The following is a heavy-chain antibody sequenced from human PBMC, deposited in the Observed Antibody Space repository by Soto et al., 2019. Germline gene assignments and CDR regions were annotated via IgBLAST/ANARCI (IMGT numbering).Heavy chain of an antibody. D-gene: IGHD3-16*01. J-gene: IGHJ4*02. CDR3: ASQKLDVPAFFDY. V-gene: IGHV4-39*01. CDR1: RGSINNLHYY. CDR2: ISYTGTT. Sequence: SETPARTSTVSRGSINNLHYYWGWVRQPPGKGLEWIASISYTGTTYYSPSLKNRVAKSIDTSRNQFSLKLTSVTAADTAMYYCASQKLDVPAFFDYWGQGISVTVS.